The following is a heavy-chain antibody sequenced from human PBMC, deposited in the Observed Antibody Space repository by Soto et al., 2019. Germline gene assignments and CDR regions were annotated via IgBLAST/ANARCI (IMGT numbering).Heavy chain of an antibody. CDR2: IYHSGTT. V-gene: IGHV4-34*09. J-gene: IGHJ5*02. Sequence: PSETLSLTCAVYGGSFSGYYWSWIRQHPGKGLEWIGYIYHSGTTYYNPSLKSRITISVDTSKNQFSLKLTSVTAADTAVYYCGRVRGNQLLGWFDPWGQGTLVTVSS. D-gene: IGHD2-2*01. CDR3: GRVRGNQLLGWFDP. CDR1: GGSFSGYY.